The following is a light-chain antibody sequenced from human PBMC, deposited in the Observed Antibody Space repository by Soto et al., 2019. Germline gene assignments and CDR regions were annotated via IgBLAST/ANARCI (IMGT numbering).Light chain of an antibody. J-gene: IGKJ2*01. CDR3: HQYGLLPRHP. CDR2: GAS. Sequence: EIVLTQSPVTLSLSPGESATLSCRASESVNSNYLAWYQQKPGQAPRLLIFGASSRATGIPNRFSGSGSGTDFTPTISGLEPEDFSVYYCHQYGLLPRHPFGQGTKLEIK. V-gene: IGKV3-20*01. CDR1: ESVNSNY.